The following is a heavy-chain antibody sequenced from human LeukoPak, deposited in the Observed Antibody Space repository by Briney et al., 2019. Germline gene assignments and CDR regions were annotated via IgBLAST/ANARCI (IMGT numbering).Heavy chain of an antibody. V-gene: IGHV3-23*01. Sequence: GESLKISCAASGFTFSSYAMSWVRQAPGKGLEWVSAISGSGGSTYYADSVKGRFTISRDNSKNTLYLQMNSLRAEDTAVYYCAKDNGYSSGWGYWGQGTLVTVSS. J-gene: IGHJ4*02. D-gene: IGHD6-19*01. CDR1: GFTFSSYA. CDR3: AKDNGYSSGWGY. CDR2: ISGSGGST.